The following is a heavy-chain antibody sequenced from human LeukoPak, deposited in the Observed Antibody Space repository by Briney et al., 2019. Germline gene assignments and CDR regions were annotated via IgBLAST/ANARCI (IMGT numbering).Heavy chain of an antibody. D-gene: IGHD6-13*01. J-gene: IGHJ5*02. Sequence: SVKVSCKASGGTFSSYAISWVRQAPAQGLEWMGRIIPILGIANYAQKFQGRVTITADRSTSTAYMELSSLRSEDTAVYYCARLGIAAGEGWFDPWGQGTLVTVSS. CDR1: GGTFSSYA. CDR3: ARLGIAAGEGWFDP. CDR2: IIPILGIA. V-gene: IGHV1-69*04.